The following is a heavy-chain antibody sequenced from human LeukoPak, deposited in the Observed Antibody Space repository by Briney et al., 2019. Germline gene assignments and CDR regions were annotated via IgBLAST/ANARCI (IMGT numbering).Heavy chain of an antibody. V-gene: IGHV3-30*03. D-gene: IGHD3-16*01. CDR1: GFMFSNYG. CDR3: AREDIISYGDAFDI. CDR2: ISYDGSIK. J-gene: IGHJ3*02. Sequence: GGSLRLSCAASGFMFSNYGIHWVRQAPGRGLEWVSLISYDGSIKYYADFVQGRFTISRDNSKNTVSLQMNSLRADDTAVYYCAREDIISYGDAFDIWGQGTMVTVSS.